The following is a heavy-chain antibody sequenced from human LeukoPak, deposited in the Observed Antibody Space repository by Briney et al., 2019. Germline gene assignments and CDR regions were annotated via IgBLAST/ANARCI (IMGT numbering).Heavy chain of an antibody. Sequence: SETLSLTCTVSGGSISDRSFYWGWIRQPPGQGLEWLGHIFHSGSTSYNSSFRSRVTILVATSKKQFFLEVNSVTAADTAVYYCARVAITFGGYYFDHWGLGILVTVSS. V-gene: IGHV4-39*07. D-gene: IGHD3-16*01. CDR1: GGSISDRSFY. CDR2: IFHSGST. J-gene: IGHJ4*02. CDR3: ARVAITFGGYYFDH.